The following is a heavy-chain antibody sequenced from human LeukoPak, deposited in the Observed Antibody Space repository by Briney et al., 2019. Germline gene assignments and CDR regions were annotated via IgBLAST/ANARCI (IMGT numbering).Heavy chain of an antibody. CDR1: GFIVNYNY. J-gene: IGHJ5*02. CDR3: ARVKVGTTYWFDP. D-gene: IGHD1-26*01. Sequence: GGSLRLSCAASGFIVNYNYMSWVRQAPGKGLEWVSVIYSGGSTYYADSVKGRFTISRDNSRNMVYLQMNSLRVEDTAVYYCARVKVGTTYWFDPWGQGTLVTVSS. V-gene: IGHV3-66*01. CDR2: IYSGGST.